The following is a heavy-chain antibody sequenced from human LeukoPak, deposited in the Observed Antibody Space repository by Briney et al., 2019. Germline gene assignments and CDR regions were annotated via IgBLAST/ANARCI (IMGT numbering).Heavy chain of an antibody. CDR3: ARDFRVIRRS. Sequence: GGALRLSCAASGFSLRDYAMHWVRQAPGKGLEWVAVMSYEETYKNYAEAVKGWFTTSRDDSKNTLFLQMSSLRPEDTAVYYCARDFRVIRRSWGQGTLVSVSS. D-gene: IGHD2-21*01. CDR1: GFSLRDYA. CDR2: MSYEETYK. J-gene: IGHJ5*02. V-gene: IGHV3-30-3*01.